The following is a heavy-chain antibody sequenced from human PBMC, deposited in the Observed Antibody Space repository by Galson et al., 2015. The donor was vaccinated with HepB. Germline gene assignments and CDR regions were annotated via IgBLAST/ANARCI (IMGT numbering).Heavy chain of an antibody. D-gene: IGHD3-16*02. CDR2: INAGNGNT. Sequence: SVKVSCKASGYTFTSYAMHWVRQAPGQRLEWMGWINAGNGNTKYSQKFQGRVTITRDTSASTAYMELSSLRSEDTAVYYCAAAMITFGGVIVFGYWGQGTQVTVSS. CDR3: AAAMITFGGVIVFGY. V-gene: IGHV1-3*01. CDR1: GYTFTSYA. J-gene: IGHJ4*02.